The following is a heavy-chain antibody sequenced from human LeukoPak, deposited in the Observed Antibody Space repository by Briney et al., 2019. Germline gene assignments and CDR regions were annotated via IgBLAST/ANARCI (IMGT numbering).Heavy chain of an antibody. CDR3: TKPRHRGYSYGPNDDAFDI. D-gene: IGHD5-18*01. CDR1: GFTFSSYG. CDR2: IRYDGSNK. Sequence: GGSLRLSCAASGFTFSSYGMHWVRQAPGKGLEWVAFIRYDGSNKYYADSVKGRFTISRDNSKNTLYLQMNSLRAEDTAVYYCTKPRHRGYSYGPNDDAFDIWGQGTMVTVSS. V-gene: IGHV3-30*02. J-gene: IGHJ3*02.